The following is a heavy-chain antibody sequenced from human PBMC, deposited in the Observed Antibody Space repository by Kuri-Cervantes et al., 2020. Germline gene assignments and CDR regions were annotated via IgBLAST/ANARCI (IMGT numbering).Heavy chain of an antibody. V-gene: IGHV3-74*01. CDR1: GFTFSSYW. D-gene: IGHD1-26*01. CDR2: INSDGSST. J-gene: IGHJ6*02. Sequence: GESLKISCAASGFTFSSYWMHWVRQAPGKGLVWVSRINSDGSSTSYADTVKGRFTTSRDNAKNTLYLQMNSLRAEDTAVYYCATTTSYYYYYGMDVWGQGTTVTVSS. CDR3: ATTTSYYYYYGMDV.